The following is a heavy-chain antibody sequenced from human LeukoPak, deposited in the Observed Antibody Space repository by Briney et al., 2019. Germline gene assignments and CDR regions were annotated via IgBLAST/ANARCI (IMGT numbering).Heavy chain of an antibody. CDR2: IIPIFGTA. CDR1: AGTFSSYA. J-gene: IGHJ4*02. Sequence: SVKVSCKASAGTFSSYAISWVRQAPGQGLEWMGGIIPIFGTANYAQKFQGRVTITADESTSTAYMELSSLRSEDTAVYYCATSYSRYSSGYYYLLDYWGQGTLVTVSS. V-gene: IGHV1-69*13. CDR3: ATSYSRYSSGYYYLLDY. D-gene: IGHD3-22*01.